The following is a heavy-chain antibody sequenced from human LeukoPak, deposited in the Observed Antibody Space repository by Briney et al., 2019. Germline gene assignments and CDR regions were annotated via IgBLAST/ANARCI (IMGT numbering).Heavy chain of an antibody. V-gene: IGHV1-69*01. CDR1: GGTFSSYA. CDR3: ARDSRLRESFFDY. D-gene: IGHD4-17*01. CDR2: IIPIFGTA. J-gene: IGHJ4*02. Sequence: SVKVSCKASGGTFSSYAISWVRQAPGQGLEWMGGIIPIFGTANYAQKFQGRVTITADESTSTAYMELSSLRSEDTAVYYCARDSRLRESFFDYWGQGTLVTVSS.